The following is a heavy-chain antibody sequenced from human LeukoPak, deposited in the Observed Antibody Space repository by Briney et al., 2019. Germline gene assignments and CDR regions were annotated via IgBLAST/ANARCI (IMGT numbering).Heavy chain of an antibody. CDR1: GFTFSDYY. J-gene: IGHJ4*02. D-gene: IGHD2-15*01. Sequence: GGSLRLSCAASGFTFSDYYMSWVRQAPGKGLEWVSAISGSGGSTYYADSVKGRFTISRDNSKNTLYLQMNSLRAEDTAVYYCAKGGGRSPDYWGQGTLVTVSS. CDR3: AKGGGRSPDY. CDR2: ISGSGGST. V-gene: IGHV3-23*01.